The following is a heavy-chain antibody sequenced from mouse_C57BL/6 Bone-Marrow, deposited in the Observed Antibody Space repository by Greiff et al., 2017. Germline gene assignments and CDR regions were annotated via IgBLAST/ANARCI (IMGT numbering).Heavy chain of an antibody. D-gene: IGHD2-2*01. Sequence: EVQLVESGGGLVKPGGSLKLSCAASGFTFSSYAMSWVRQTPEKRLEWVATISDGGSYTYYPDNVKGRFTISRDNAKNNLYLQMSHLKSEDTAMYYCASGSTMVTTRFAYWGQGTLVTVSA. CDR1: GFTFSSYA. CDR3: ASGSTMVTTRFAY. CDR2: ISDGGSYT. J-gene: IGHJ3*01. V-gene: IGHV5-4*01.